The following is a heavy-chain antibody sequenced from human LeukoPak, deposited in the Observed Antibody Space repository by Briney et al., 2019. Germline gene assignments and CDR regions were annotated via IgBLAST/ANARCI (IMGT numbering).Heavy chain of an antibody. CDR3: ARDHYYDILTGYYPGDY. J-gene: IGHJ4*02. CDR2: INAGNGNT. CDR1: GYTFTTYN. V-gene: IGHV1-3*01. Sequence: ASVKVSCKASGYTFTTYNMHWVRQAPGQRLEWMGWINAGNGNTKYSQKFQGRVTITRDTSASTAYMELSSLRSEDTAVYYCARDHYYDILTGYYPGDYWGQGTLVTVSS. D-gene: IGHD3-9*01.